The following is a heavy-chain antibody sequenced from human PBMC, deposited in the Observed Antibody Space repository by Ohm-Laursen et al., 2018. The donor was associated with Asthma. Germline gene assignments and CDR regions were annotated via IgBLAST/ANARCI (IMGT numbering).Heavy chain of an antibody. Sequence: ASVKVPCKASGYTFTSYAMHWVRQAPGQRLEWMGWINAGNGNTKYSQKFQGRVTITRDTSASTAYMELSSLRSEDTAVYYCARVRGYYDILTGYTNYYYYGMDVWGQGTTVTVSS. V-gene: IGHV1-3*01. CDR3: ARVRGYYDILTGYTNYYYYGMDV. CDR1: GYTFTSYA. J-gene: IGHJ6*02. D-gene: IGHD3-9*01. CDR2: INAGNGNT.